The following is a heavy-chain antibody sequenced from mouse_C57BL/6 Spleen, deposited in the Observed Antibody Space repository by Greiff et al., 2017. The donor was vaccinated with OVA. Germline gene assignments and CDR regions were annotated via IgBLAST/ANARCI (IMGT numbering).Heavy chain of an antibody. V-gene: IGHV5-4*01. Sequence: EVKLVESGGGLVKPGGSLKLSCAASGFTFSSYAMSWVRQTPEKRLEWVATISDGGSYTYSPDNVKGRFTISRDNAKNNLYLQMSHLKSEDTAMYYCAREGSTMITHFDYWGQGTTLTVSS. CDR2: ISDGGSYT. D-gene: IGHD2-4*01. CDR3: AREGSTMITHFDY. J-gene: IGHJ2*01. CDR1: GFTFSSYA.